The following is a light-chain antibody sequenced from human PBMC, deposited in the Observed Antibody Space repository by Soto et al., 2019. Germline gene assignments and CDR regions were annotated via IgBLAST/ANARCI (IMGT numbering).Light chain of an antibody. Sequence: SYELTQPPSVSVAPGQTATITCGGNDIISKSVHWYQQMPGQAPVLVVYDDTDRPSGIPERFSGSNSGNTATLTISRVEAGDEADYYFQVWDTGSDRLVFGGGTKVTVL. CDR3: QVWDTGSDRLV. J-gene: IGLJ2*01. CDR1: DIISKS. CDR2: DDT. V-gene: IGLV3-21*02.